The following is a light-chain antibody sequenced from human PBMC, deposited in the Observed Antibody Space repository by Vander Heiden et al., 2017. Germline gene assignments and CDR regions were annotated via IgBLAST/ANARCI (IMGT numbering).Light chain of an antibody. CDR3: QQDNSSSST. CDR2: KAS. Sequence: DIQMTQSPSTLSASVGDRVTITCRASQSISNWLAWYQQKPGKAPKLLIYKASSLESGVPSRFSGSGSGTEFTLTISSLQPDDFATYYCQQDNSSSSTFGQGTKMDIK. J-gene: IGKJ2*01. CDR1: QSISNW. V-gene: IGKV1-5*03.